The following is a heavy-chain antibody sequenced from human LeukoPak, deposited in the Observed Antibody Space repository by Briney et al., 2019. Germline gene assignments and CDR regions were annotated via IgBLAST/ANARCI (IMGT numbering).Heavy chain of an antibody. V-gene: IGHV4-61*01. CDR2: IYYSGST. CDR3: ARTMITFGGVISWFDY. J-gene: IGHJ4*02. Sequence: SETLSLTCTVSGGSISSGSYYWSWIRQPPGKGLEWIGYIYYSGSTNYNPSLKSRVTISVDTSKNQFSLKLSSVTAADTAVYYCARTMITFGGVISWFDYWGQGTLVTVSS. CDR1: GGSISSGSYY. D-gene: IGHD3-16*01.